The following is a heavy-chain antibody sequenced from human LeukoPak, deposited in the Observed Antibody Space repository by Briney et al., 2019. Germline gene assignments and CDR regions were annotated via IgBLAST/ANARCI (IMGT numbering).Heavy chain of an antibody. D-gene: IGHD3-22*01. CDR3: AGKDYYDSSGYFDY. V-gene: IGHV4-59*01. J-gene: IGHJ4*02. CDR1: GGSISSYY. CDR2: IYYSGST. Sequence: SETPSLTCTVSGGSISSYYWSWIRQPPGKGLEWIGYIYYSGSTNYNPSLKSRVTISVDTSKNQFSLKLSSVTAADTAVYYCAGKDYYDSSGYFDYWGQGTLVTVSS.